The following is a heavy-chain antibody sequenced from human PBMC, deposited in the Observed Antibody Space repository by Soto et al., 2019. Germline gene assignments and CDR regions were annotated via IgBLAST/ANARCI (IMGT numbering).Heavy chain of an antibody. J-gene: IGHJ5*02. CDR2: IIPIFGTA. D-gene: IGHD6-13*01. CDR3: AKGGSSWTVWFDP. CDR1: GGTFSSYA. Sequence: SVKVSCKASGGTFSSYAISWVRQAPGQGLEWMGGIIPIFGTANYAQKFQGRVTITADESTSAAYMELSRLTSEDTAVYYCAKGGSSWTVWFDPWGQGTLVTVSS. V-gene: IGHV1-69*13.